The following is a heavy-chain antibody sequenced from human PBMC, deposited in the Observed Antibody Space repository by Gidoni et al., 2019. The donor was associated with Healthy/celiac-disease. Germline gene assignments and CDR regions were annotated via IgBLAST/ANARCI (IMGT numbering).Heavy chain of an antibody. D-gene: IGHD2-21*01. CDR2: ISYDGSNK. V-gene: IGHV3-30*03. J-gene: IGHJ4*02. CDR1: GFTFSSYG. CDR3: AREGRNSLDY. Sequence: QVQLVESGGGVVQHGRSLRLSCAASGFTFSSYGMHWVRQAPGKGLEWVAVISYDGSNKYYADSVKGRFTISRDNSKNTLYLQMNSLRAEDTAVYYCAREGRNSLDYWGQGTLVTVSS.